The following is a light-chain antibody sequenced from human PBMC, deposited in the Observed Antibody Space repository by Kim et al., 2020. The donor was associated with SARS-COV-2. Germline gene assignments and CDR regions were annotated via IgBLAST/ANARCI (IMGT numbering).Light chain of an antibody. Sequence: ASVGDRVTITCRARQGISTYLTWYQQKPEKAPKLLIYSASTLQSGVPSRFSGSGSGTDFTLTISSLQPEDFATYYCQQLNSYPITFGQGTRLEIK. CDR1: QGISTY. CDR2: SAS. CDR3: QQLNSYPIT. J-gene: IGKJ5*01. V-gene: IGKV1-9*01.